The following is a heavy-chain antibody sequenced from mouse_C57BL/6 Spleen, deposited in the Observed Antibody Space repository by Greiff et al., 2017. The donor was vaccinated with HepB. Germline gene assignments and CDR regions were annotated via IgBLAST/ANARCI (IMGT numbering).Heavy chain of an antibody. D-gene: IGHD2-4*01. Sequence: EVQLQESGGGLVQPGGSLKLSCAASGIDFSRYWMSWVRRAPGKGLEWIGEINPDSSTINYAPSLKDKFIISRDNAKNTLYLQMSKVRSEDTALYYCARPPIYYDYDGEYYYAMDYWGQGTSVTVSS. V-gene: IGHV4-1*01. J-gene: IGHJ4*01. CDR1: GIDFSRYW. CDR2: INPDSSTI. CDR3: ARPPIYYDYDGEYYYAMDY.